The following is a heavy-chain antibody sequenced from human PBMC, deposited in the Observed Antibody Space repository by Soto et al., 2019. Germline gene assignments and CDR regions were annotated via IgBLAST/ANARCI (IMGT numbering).Heavy chain of an antibody. CDR2: ISGSGGST. V-gene: IGHV3-23*01. CDR3: AKVSRTTVALVDY. CDR1: VFTFSSYA. Sequence: PWWSLRLSCLASVFTFSSYAMSWFRQAPGKGLEWVSAISGSGGSTYYADSVKGRFTISRDNSKNTLYLQMNSLRAEDTAVYYCAKVSRTTVALVDYWGQGTLVTVSS. D-gene: IGHD4-17*01. J-gene: IGHJ4*02.